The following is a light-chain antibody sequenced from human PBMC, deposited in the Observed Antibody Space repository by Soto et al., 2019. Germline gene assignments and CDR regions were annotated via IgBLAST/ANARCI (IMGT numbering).Light chain of an antibody. V-gene: IGKV3-20*01. CDR2: GAS. J-gene: IGKJ4*01. CDR1: QGVSSSY. CDR3: QHYRTS. Sequence: EIVLTQSPGTLSLSPGERATLSCRASQGVSSSYLAWYQQKPGQPPRLLIYGASSRATGIPDRFSGSGSGTDFTLTSTRREPEDFAVYYCQHYRTSFGGGTKVEIK.